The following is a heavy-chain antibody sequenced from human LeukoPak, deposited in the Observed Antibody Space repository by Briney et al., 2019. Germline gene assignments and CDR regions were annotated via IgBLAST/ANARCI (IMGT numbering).Heavy chain of an antibody. CDR1: GDSISYFY. CDR3: ARDQNRPGYYYGSGSYAFDI. D-gene: IGHD3-10*01. J-gene: IGHJ3*02. V-gene: IGHV4-4*07. CDR2: ISGSGST. Sequence: SETLSLTCSVSGDSISYFYWSWIRQAAGKGLEWIGRISGSGSTDYNASLKSRVTMSVDTSKNQLSLKVISVTAADTAVYYCARDQNRPGYYYGSGSYAFDIWGQGTMVTVSS.